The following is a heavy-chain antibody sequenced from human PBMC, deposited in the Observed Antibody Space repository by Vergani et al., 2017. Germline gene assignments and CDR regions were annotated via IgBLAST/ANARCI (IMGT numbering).Heavy chain of an antibody. CDR2: INHSGST. V-gene: IGHV4-30-4*08. CDR1: GGSISSGDYY. CDR3: AGLGPAIAVAAYNWFDP. J-gene: IGHJ5*02. Sequence: QVQLQESGPGLVKPSQTLSLTCTVSGGSISSGDYYWSWIRQPPGKGLEWIGEINHSGSTNYNPSLKSRVTISVDTSKNQFSLKLSSVTAADTAVYYCAGLGPAIAVAAYNWFDPWGQGTLVTVSS. D-gene: IGHD6-19*01.